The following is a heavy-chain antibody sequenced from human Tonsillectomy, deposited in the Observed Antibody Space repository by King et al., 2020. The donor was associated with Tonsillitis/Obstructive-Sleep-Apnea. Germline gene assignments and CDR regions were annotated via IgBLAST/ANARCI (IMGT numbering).Heavy chain of an antibody. V-gene: IGHV4-34*01. Sequence: VQLQQWGAGLLKPSETLSLTCAVYGGSFSGHYWSWIRQPPGKGLEWIGEIDHSGSTNYNPSLKSRVTISADTSKTQFSLKLSSVTAADTAVYYCAREITTDAFDIWGHGTMVTVSS. CDR1: GGSFSGHY. D-gene: IGHD1-1*01. CDR2: IDHSGST. J-gene: IGHJ3*02. CDR3: AREITTDAFDI.